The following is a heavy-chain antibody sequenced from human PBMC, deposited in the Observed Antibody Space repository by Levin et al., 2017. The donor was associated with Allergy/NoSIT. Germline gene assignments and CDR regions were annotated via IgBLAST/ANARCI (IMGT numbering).Heavy chain of an antibody. D-gene: IGHD3-10*01. Sequence: SETLSLTCAVYGGSFSGYYWSWIRQPPGKGLEWIGEINHSGSTNYNPSLKSRVTISVDTSKNQFSLKLSSVTAADTAVYYCAGGGTEFGWLHHNTPDKRLDYWGQGTLVTVSS. CDR3: AGGGTEFGWLHHNTPDKRLDY. V-gene: IGHV4-34*01. J-gene: IGHJ4*02. CDR1: GGSFSGYY. CDR2: INHSGST.